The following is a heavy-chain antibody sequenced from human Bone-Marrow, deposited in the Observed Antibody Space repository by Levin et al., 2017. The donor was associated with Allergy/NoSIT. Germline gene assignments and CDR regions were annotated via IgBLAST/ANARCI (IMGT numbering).Heavy chain of an antibody. CDR1: GFIFSTYG. Sequence: GGSLRLSCAASGFIFSTYGMHWVRQAPGKGLEWVAATSYEGSNKFYADSVKGRFTISRDNSKNTLYLQMDSLRAEDTAVYYCAKDGDNYYGSGSYCHYWGQGTQVTVSS. V-gene: IGHV3-30*18. D-gene: IGHD3-10*01. CDR3: AKDGDNYYGSGSYCHY. J-gene: IGHJ4*02. CDR2: TSYEGSNK.